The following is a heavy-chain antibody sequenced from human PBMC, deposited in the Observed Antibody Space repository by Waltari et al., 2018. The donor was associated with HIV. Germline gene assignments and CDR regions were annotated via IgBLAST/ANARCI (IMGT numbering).Heavy chain of an antibody. Sequence: EVQLVESGGGLVQPGGSLRLSCAGSGFSFSGSWMHWVRQAPGKGLVWVSRINSDVSRTNYADSVKGRFTISRDNAKNTVYLQMNSLRAEDTAVYYCAKDQGISDTAMEMGGDYWGQGTLVTVSS. CDR1: GFSFSGSW. V-gene: IGHV3-74*01. J-gene: IGHJ4*02. D-gene: IGHD5-18*01. CDR3: AKDQGISDTAMEMGGDY. CDR2: INSDVSRT.